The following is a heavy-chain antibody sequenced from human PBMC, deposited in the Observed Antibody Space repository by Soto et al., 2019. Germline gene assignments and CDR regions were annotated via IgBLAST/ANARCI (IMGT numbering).Heavy chain of an antibody. CDR1: GGSINTFY. CDR3: AREGSYSAYNFAHGIQLWSFDF. J-gene: IGHJ4*02. D-gene: IGHD5-12*01. Sequence: SETLSLTCTVSGGSINTFYWSWVRQPAGKGLEWIGRIFSSGSTSFNPSLESRVAMSVDTSKNHFSLNLSSVTAADMAVYYCAREGSYSAYNFAHGIQLWSFDFWGQGALVTV. V-gene: IGHV4-4*07. CDR2: IFSSGST.